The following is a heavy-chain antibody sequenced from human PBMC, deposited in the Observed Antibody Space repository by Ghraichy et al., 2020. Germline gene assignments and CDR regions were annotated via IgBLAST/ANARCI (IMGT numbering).Heavy chain of an antibody. CDR3: ASGYSYGEPY. D-gene: IGHD5-18*01. J-gene: IGHJ4*02. CDR2: ISGSGGNT. V-gene: IGHV3-23*01. Sequence: GGSLRLSCAVSGFTFISYAMSWVRQAPGKGLEWVSAISGSGGNTYYADSVKGRFTISRDNSRNTLYLQMNSLRAEDTAVYYCASGYSYGEPYWGQGTLVTVSS. CDR1: GFTFISYA.